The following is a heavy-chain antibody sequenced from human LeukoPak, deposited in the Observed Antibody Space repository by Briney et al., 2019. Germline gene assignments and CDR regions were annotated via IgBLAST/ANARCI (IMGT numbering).Heavy chain of an antibody. CDR3: ARYPLYGDSNFDY. CDR1: GFSFSTYS. Sequence: GGSLRLSCAASGFSFSTYSMNWVRQAPGKGLEWVSSISSSGLYIYYADSVKGRFTISRDNAKNSLYLQMNSLRAEDTAVYYCARYPLYGDSNFDYWGQGTLVTVSS. D-gene: IGHD4-17*01. J-gene: IGHJ4*02. V-gene: IGHV3-21*01. CDR2: ISSSGLYI.